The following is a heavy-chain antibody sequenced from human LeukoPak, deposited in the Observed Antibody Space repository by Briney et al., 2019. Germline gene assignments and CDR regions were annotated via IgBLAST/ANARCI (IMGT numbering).Heavy chain of an antibody. D-gene: IGHD3-10*01. J-gene: IGHJ4*02. Sequence: SETPSPTCTVSCGSISSGDYYLSRTRQPPGEGLEWIGYNYCNGTTYYNPSLKSRVTIQVDTSKHHFSLKLPSVTATDTADYVFARCPYGSGSYLGGQGTLV. CDR2: NYCNGTT. CDR3: ARCPYGSGSYL. CDR1: CGSISSGDYY. V-gene: IGHV4-30-4*01.